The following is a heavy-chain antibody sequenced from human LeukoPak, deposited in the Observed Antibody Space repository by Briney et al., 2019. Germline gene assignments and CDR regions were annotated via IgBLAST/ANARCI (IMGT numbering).Heavy chain of an antibody. CDR3: ARSGEWLVYYFDY. J-gene: IGHJ4*02. Sequence: GGSLRLSCAASGFTFSSYGMHWVRQAPGKGLEWVADIWFDKNQHFADSVKGRFAISRDNSKNTVYLQINSLRAEDTAVYYCARSGEWLVYYFDYWGQGTLVTVSS. D-gene: IGHD6-19*01. CDR2: IWFDKNQ. V-gene: IGHV3-33*08. CDR1: GFTFSSYG.